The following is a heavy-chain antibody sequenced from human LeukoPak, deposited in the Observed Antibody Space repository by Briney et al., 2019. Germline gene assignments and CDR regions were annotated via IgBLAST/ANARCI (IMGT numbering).Heavy chain of an antibody. D-gene: IGHD3-9*01. Sequence: PGGSLRLSCAASGFTVSSNYMSWVRQAPGKGLEWVSVIYSGGSTYYADSVKGRFTISRDNSKNTLYLQMNSLRAEDTAVYYCARDNYDILNGYDDYWGQGTLVTVSS. CDR3: ARDNYDILNGYDDY. CDR1: GFTVSSNY. V-gene: IGHV3-53*01. J-gene: IGHJ4*02. CDR2: IYSGGST.